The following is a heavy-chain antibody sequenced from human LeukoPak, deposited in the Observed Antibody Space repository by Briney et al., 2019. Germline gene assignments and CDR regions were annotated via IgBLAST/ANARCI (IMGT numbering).Heavy chain of an antibody. D-gene: IGHD3-22*01. V-gene: IGHV1-2*06. CDR2: INPNSGGT. Sequence: ASVKVSCKASGYTFTGYYMHWVRQAPGQGLEWMGRINPNSGGTNYAQKFQGRVTMTRDTSISTAYMELSRLRSDDTAVYYCARDSYDSPNFDYWGQGTLVTVSS. CDR3: ARDSYDSPNFDY. CDR1: GYTFTGYY. J-gene: IGHJ4*02.